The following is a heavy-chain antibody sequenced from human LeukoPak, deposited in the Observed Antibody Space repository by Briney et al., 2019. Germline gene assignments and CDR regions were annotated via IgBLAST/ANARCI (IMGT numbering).Heavy chain of an antibody. Sequence: ASVTVSCKASGGTFSGYAISWVRQAPGQGLEWMGGIIPIFGTANYAQKFQGRVTITADESTSTAYMELSSLRSEDTAVYYCARGFTYYYDSSGQGGFDPWGQGTLVTVSS. J-gene: IGHJ5*02. CDR1: GGTFSGYA. CDR2: IIPIFGTA. CDR3: ARGFTYYYDSSGQGGFDP. V-gene: IGHV1-69*13. D-gene: IGHD3-22*01.